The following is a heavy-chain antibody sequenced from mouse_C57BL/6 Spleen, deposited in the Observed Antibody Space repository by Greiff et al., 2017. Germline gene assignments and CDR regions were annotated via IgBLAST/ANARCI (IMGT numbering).Heavy chain of an antibody. J-gene: IGHJ3*01. D-gene: IGHD2-5*01. V-gene: IGHV1-22*01. CDR2: INPNNGGT. CDR1: GYTFTDYN. Sequence: VQLPQSGPELVKPGASVQMSCKASGYTFTDYNMHWVKQSHGKSLEWIGYINPNNGGTRYNQTFKGKATLKVNKTSSTADMELRSLTSEDSAVYYCARGDSNAWLAYGGQGTLVTGSA. CDR3: ARGDSNAWLAY.